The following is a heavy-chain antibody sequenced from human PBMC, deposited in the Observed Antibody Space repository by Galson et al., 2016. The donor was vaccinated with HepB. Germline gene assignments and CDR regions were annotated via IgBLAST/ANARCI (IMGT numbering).Heavy chain of an antibody. Sequence: SLRLSCAVSGFIVSSNYMSWVRQAPGKGLEWVANIRQDGNEKYHAEFVKGRFTISRDNAKNSLYLQMSGLRPEDTAVYYCARDSGYCSGGSCYGDAFDVWGQGAMVTVSS. V-gene: IGHV3-7*01. CDR3: ARDSGYCSGGSCYGDAFDV. CDR1: GFIVSSNY. D-gene: IGHD2-15*01. CDR2: IRQDGNEK. J-gene: IGHJ3*01.